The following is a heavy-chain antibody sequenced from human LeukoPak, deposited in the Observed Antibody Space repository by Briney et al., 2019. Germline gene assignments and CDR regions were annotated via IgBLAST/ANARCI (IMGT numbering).Heavy chain of an antibody. CDR1: GFTFSSRG. CDR3: AKGHNDFWNVPTGY. D-gene: IGHD3-3*01. J-gene: IGHJ4*02. CDR2: ITPSGDGT. Sequence: GGSLRLSCAASGFTFSSRGMSWVRQAPGKGLEWVSSITPSGDGTYYAASVKGRFTISRDNSKNTLYLQMNSLRAEDTAVYYCAKGHNDFWNVPTGYWGQGTLVTVSS. V-gene: IGHV3-23*01.